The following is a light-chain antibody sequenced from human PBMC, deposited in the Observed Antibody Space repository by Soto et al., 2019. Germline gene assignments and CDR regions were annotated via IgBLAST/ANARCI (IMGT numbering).Light chain of an antibody. J-gene: IGLJ1*01. CDR1: SSNIGSNT. CDR3: AAWDDSLNGYYV. CDR2: SNN. Sequence: QSVLTQPPSASGTPGQRVTISCSGSSSNIGSNTVNWYQQLPGTAPKLLIYSNNQRPSGVPDRFSGSKSGTSASLAISGHQSEDEADYYCAAWDDSLNGYYVFGTGTKLTVL. V-gene: IGLV1-44*01.